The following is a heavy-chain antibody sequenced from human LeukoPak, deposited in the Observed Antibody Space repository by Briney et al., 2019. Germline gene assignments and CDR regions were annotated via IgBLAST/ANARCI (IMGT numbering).Heavy chain of an antibody. Sequence: ASVKVSCKASGYTFTGYYMHWVRQAPGQGLEWMGWINPNSGGTNYAQKFQGRVTMTRDTSISTAYMELSRLRSDDTAVYYCARGLYYYDSSGSHGGAFDIWGQGTMVTVSS. V-gene: IGHV1-2*02. CDR3: ARGLYYYDSSGSHGGAFDI. D-gene: IGHD3-22*01. J-gene: IGHJ3*02. CDR2: INPNSGGT. CDR1: GYTFTGYY.